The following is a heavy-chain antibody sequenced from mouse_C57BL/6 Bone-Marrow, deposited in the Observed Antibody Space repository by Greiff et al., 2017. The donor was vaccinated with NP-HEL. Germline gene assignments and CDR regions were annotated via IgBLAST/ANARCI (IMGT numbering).Heavy chain of an antibody. CDR2: IYPRSGNT. J-gene: IGHJ3*01. D-gene: IGHD3-2*02. V-gene: IGHV1-81*01. CDR1: GYTFTSYG. Sequence: SGAELARPGASVKLSCKASGYTFTSYGISWVKQRTGQGLEWIGEIYPRSGNTYYNEKFKGKATLTADKSSSTAYMELRSLTSEDSAVYFCARIDSSGYRAWFAYWGQGTLVTVSA. CDR3: ARIDSSGYRAWFAY.